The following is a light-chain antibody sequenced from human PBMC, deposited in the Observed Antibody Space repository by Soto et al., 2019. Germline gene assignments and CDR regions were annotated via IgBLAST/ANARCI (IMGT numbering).Light chain of an antibody. CDR1: RSLLHSDGKTY. Sequence: IVMSQTRLALSVTRGQPSSISCNSIRSLLHSDGKTYLYWYLQKPGQPPQLLIYEVSIRFSGVPDRFSGSGSGTDFTLKISRVKAEDVGVYYCMQSIQLPLTFGGGTKVDIK. V-gene: IGKV2D-29*01. CDR3: MQSIQLPLT. CDR2: EVS. J-gene: IGKJ4*01.